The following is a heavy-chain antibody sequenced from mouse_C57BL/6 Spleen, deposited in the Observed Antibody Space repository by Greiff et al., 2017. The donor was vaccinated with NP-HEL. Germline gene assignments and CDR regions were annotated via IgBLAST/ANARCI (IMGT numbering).Heavy chain of an antibody. Sequence: VQLQQSGPELVKPGASVKISCKASGYTFTDYNMNWVKQSHGKSLEWIGDINPNNGGTSYNQKFKGKATLTVDKSSSTAYMELRSLTSEDSAVYYCARLVSFDYWGQGTTLTVSS. CDR3: ARLVSFDY. CDR2: INPNNGGT. CDR1: GYTFTDYN. D-gene: IGHD1-1*02. J-gene: IGHJ2*01. V-gene: IGHV1-26*01.